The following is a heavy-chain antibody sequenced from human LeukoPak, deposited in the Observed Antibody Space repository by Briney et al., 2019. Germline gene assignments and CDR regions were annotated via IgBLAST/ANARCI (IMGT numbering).Heavy chain of an antibody. Sequence: GGSLRLSCAASGFTFSSYGMHWVRQASGKGLEWVAVIWYDGSNKYYADSVKGRFTISRDNSKNTLYLQMNSLRAEDTAVYYCARAYNWNNNWFDPWGQGTLVTVSS. J-gene: IGHJ5*02. CDR1: GFTFSSYG. CDR3: ARAYNWNNNWFDP. D-gene: IGHD1-1*01. CDR2: IWYDGSNK. V-gene: IGHV3-33*01.